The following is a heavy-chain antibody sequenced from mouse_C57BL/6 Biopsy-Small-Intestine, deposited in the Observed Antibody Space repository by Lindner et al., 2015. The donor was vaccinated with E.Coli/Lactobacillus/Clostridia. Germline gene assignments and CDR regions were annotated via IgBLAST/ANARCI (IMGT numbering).Heavy chain of an antibody. V-gene: IGHV3-1*01. CDR1: GYSITSGYD. CDR2: ISYSGST. D-gene: IGHD1-1*01. Sequence: VQLQESGPGMVKPSQSLSLTCTVTGYSITSGYDWHWIRHFPGNKLEWMGYISYSGSTNYNPFLKSRISITHDTSKNHFFLKLNSVTTEDTATYYCARGYYGSSYGYYFDYWGQGTTLTVSS. CDR3: ARGYYGSSYGYYFDY. J-gene: IGHJ2*01.